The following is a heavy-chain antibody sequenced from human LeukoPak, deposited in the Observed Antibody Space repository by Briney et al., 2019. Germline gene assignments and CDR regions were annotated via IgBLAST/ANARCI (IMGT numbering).Heavy chain of an antibody. D-gene: IGHD6-13*01. V-gene: IGHV1-24*01. CDR2: FDPEDGET. Sequence: ASVKVSCKVSGYTLTELSMHWVRQAPGKGLEWMGGFDPEDGETIYAQKFQGRVTMTEDTSTDTAYMELSSLRSEDTAVYYCARVSPSVVFEIAAAEGNWFDPWGQGTLVTVSS. CDR3: ARVSPSVVFEIAAAEGNWFDP. J-gene: IGHJ5*02. CDR1: GYTLTELS.